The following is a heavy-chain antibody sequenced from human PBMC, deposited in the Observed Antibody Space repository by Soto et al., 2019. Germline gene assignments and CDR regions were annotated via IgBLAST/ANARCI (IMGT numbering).Heavy chain of an antibody. D-gene: IGHD4-4*01. CDR1: GYSFTSYW. J-gene: IGHJ6*02. CDR3: ERRKNTVTTDSGMDV. V-gene: IGHV5-10-1*01. Sequence: PGESLKISCKGSGYSFTSYWISWVRQMPGKGLEWMGRIDPSDSYTNYSPSFQGHVTISADKSISTAYLQWSSLKASDTAMYYCERRKNTVTTDSGMDVWGQGTTVTVYS. CDR2: IDPSDSYT.